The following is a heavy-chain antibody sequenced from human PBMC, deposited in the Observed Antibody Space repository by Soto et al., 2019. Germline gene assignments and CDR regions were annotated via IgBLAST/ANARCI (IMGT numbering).Heavy chain of an antibody. D-gene: IGHD3-3*01. CDR2: INANTGTT. CDR1: GYTFSSYS. CDR3: ARDLARITIFGVIMGPEY. V-gene: IGHV1-46*01. Sequence: ASVKVSCKASGYTFSSYSMHWVRQAPGQGLEWMGIINANTGTTDYAQELQGRVTFKADTSTRTFYMELSSLRSEDTAVYYCARDLARITIFGVIMGPEYWGQGTLVTV. J-gene: IGHJ4*02.